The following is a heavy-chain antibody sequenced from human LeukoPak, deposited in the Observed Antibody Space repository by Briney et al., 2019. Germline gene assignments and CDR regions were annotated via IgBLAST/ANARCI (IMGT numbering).Heavy chain of an antibody. CDR2: IYHSGST. Sequence: SETLSLTCAVSSGSISSSYWSSWVRQPPGKGLEWIGEIYHSGSTNYNPSLKSRVIISIDKSKNQFSLRLSSVTAADTAVYYCARDFRERRGITGPHGMDVWGQGTTVTVSS. J-gene: IGHJ6*02. CDR1: SGSISSSYW. CDR3: ARDFRERRGITGPHGMDV. D-gene: IGHD1-20*01. V-gene: IGHV4-4*02.